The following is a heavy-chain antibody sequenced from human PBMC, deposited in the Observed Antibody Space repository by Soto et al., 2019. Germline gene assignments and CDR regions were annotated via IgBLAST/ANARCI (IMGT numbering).Heavy chain of an antibody. J-gene: IGHJ4*02. Sequence: SETLSLTCSVSGGSISGYYWSWIRQPPGKGLEWIGYIYYSGTTKYNPSLKSRVAISVDTSKNQFSLRLSSVTAADTAVYYCARVAIYDILTAYMYYLDYWGQGTLVTVSS. V-gene: IGHV4-59*01. CDR3: ARVAIYDILTAYMYYLDY. CDR2: IYYSGTT. D-gene: IGHD3-9*01. CDR1: GGSISGYY.